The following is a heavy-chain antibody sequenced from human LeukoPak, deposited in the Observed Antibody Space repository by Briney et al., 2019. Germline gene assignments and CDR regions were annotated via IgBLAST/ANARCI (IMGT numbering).Heavy chain of an antibody. V-gene: IGHV3-30*02. Sequence: PGGSLRLSCAASGFTFSSYGMHWVRQAPGKGLEWVAFIRYDGSNKYYADSVKGRFTISRDNSKNTLYLQMNSLRAEDTAVYYYARRAAAWGDCWGQGTLVTVSS. J-gene: IGHJ4*02. CDR2: IRYDGSNK. CDR1: GFTFSSYG. CDR3: ARRAAAWGDC. D-gene: IGHD6-13*01.